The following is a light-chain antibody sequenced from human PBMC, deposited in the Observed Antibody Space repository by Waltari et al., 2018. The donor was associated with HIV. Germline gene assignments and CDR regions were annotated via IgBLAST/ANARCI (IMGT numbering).Light chain of an antibody. J-gene: IGKJ4*01. V-gene: IGKV3D-20*01. Sequence: IVLTQSPATLSLSQGGRATLTCGASQSVRSGYLAWYQQKPGLGPRLLVRDVSHMASGVPDRFSGSGSGTDFTLTISRLEPEDFAIYYCQQYDTSPLTFGGGTRVEIK. CDR2: DVS. CDR3: QQYDTSPLT. CDR1: QSVRSGY.